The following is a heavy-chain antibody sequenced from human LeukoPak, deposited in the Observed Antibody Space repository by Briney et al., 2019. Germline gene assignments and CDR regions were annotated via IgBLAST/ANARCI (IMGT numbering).Heavy chain of an antibody. V-gene: IGHV3-49*03. CDR3: TRDQGYCTNGVCYRYYYYGMDV. J-gene: IGHJ6*02. D-gene: IGHD2-8*01. CDR2: IRSKAYGGTT. Sequence: PGGSLRLSCTASGFTFGDYAMSWFRQAPGKGLEWVGFIRSKAYGGTTEYAASVKGRFTISRDDSKSIAYLQMNSLKTEDTAVYYCTRDQGYCTNGVCYRYYYYGMDVWGQGTTVTVSS. CDR1: GFTFGDYA.